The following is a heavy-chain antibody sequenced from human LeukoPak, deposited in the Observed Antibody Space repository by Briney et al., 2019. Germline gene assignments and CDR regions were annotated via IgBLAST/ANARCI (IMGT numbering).Heavy chain of an antibody. CDR2: ISGSGGST. D-gene: IGHD2-2*01. CDR3: AKDRGGDIVVVPAAPGAFDI. J-gene: IGHJ3*02. V-gene: IGHV3-23*01. Sequence: GGSLRLSCAASGFTFSSYAMSWVRQAPGKGLEWVSAISGSGGSTYYADSVKGRFTISRDNSKNPLYLETNSLGAEDTAVYYCAKDRGGDIVVVPAAPGAFDIWGQGTMVTVSS. CDR1: GFTFSSYA.